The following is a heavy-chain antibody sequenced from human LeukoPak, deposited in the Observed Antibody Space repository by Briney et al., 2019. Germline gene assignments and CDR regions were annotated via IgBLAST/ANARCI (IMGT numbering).Heavy chain of an antibody. CDR2: INHSGST. CDR1: GGSFGGYH. V-gene: IGHV4-34*01. CDR3: AGGSFGEPFDP. Sequence: SETLSLTCAVYGGSFGGYHWSWIRQPPEKGLEWIGEINHSGSTYYNPSLKSRVTLSVDTSKNQFSLKLSSVTAADTAVYYCAGGSFGEPFDPWGQGTLVTVS. J-gene: IGHJ5*02. D-gene: IGHD3-10*01.